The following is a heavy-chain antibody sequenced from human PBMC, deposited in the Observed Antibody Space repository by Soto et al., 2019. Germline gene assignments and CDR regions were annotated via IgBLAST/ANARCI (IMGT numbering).Heavy chain of an antibody. D-gene: IGHD6-19*01. Sequence: EVQLVESGGGLVKPGGSLRLSCAASGFTFSSYSMNWVRQAPGKGLEWVSSISSSSSYIYYADSVKGRFTISRDNPMTSLYLQMNGLRAEDTAVYYCAVPWLSGLDWGQGTLVTVSS. CDR1: GFTFSSYS. J-gene: IGHJ4*02. CDR3: AVPWLSGLD. V-gene: IGHV3-21*01. CDR2: ISSSSSYI.